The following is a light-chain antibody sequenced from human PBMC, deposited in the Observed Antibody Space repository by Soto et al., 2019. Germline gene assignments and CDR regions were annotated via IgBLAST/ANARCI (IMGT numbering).Light chain of an antibody. CDR2: GPS. V-gene: IGKV3-15*01. J-gene: IGKJ1*01. CDR1: QSVSSN. CDR3: QQYNNWPPCT. Sequence: EIVMTQSPATLSVSPGERATLSCRASQSVSSNLAGYQQKPGQAPRLLIYGPSTRATGIPARFSGSGSGTEFTLTISSLQSEDFAVYYCQQYNNWPPCTFGQGTKVEIK.